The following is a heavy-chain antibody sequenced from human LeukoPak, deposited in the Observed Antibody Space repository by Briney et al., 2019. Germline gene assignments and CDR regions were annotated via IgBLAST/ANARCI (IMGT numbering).Heavy chain of an antibody. V-gene: IGHV3-7*03. CDR2: IKQDGSEK. J-gene: IGHJ4*02. CDR3: AKAKQWLVQLSPLDY. Sequence: GGSLRLSCSASGFTFSTYWMTWVRRAPGKGLEWVANIKQDGSEKYYVDSVKGRFTISRDNARNSLYLQMNSLRAEDTAVYYCAKAKQWLVQLSPLDYWGQGTLVTVSS. D-gene: IGHD6-19*01. CDR1: GFTFSTYW.